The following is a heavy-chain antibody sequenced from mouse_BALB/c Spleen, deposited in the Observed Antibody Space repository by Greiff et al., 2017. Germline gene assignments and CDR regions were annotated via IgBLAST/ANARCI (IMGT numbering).Heavy chain of an antibody. CDR1: GFTFSSYG. D-gene: IGHD4-1*01. CDR3: ASELGRYAMDY. Sequence: DVHLVESGGGLVQPGGSLKLSCAASGFTFSSYGMSWVRQTPDKRLELVATINSNGGSTYYPDSVKGRFTISRDNAKNTLYLQMSSLKSEDTAMYYCASELGRYAMDYWGQGTSVTVSS. J-gene: IGHJ4*01. V-gene: IGHV5-6-3*01. CDR2: INSNGGST.